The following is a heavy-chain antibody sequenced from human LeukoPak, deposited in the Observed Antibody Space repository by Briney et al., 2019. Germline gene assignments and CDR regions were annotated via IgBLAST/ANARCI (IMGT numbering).Heavy chain of an antibody. CDR3: ARDMNMGY. Sequence: PGGSLRLSCAASGFSVSSNYMNWVRQAPGKGLEWVSVIYSDGRTYYADSVTGRFTISRDNSKNTLFLQMNSLRGEDTAVYYCARDMNMGYWGQGTLVTVSS. CDR2: IYSDGRT. J-gene: IGHJ4*02. V-gene: IGHV3-53*01. CDR1: GFSVSSNY. D-gene: IGHD1/OR15-1a*01.